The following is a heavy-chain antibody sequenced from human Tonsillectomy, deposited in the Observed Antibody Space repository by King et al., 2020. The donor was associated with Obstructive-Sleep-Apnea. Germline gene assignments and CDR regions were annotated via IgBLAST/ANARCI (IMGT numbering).Heavy chain of an antibody. CDR2: IYHTGST. Sequence: QLQESGLGLVKPSQTLSLPCTVSGGPINTGGYYWSWLRQFPGEGLEWIGYIYHTGSTYHNPSLRSRVTISLDTAKNQFSLRLSSVTAADTAVYYFARHLNGGGATTTMRFGSRGQGTLVTVSS. V-gene: IGHV4-31*03. CDR3: ARHLNGGGATTTMRFGS. CDR1: GGPINTGGYY. D-gene: IGHD7-27*01. J-gene: IGHJ5*01.